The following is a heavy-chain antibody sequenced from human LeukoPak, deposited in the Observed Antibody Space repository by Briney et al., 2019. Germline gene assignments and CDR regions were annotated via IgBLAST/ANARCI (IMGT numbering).Heavy chain of an antibody. Sequence: GGSLRLSCAASGFTFSSYWMSWVRQAPGKGLEWVANIKQDGSEKYYVDSVKGRFTISRDNAKNSLYLQMNSLRAEGTAVYYCARDKIVGATNFDYWGQGTLVTVSS. V-gene: IGHV3-7*01. D-gene: IGHD1-26*01. CDR3: ARDKIVGATNFDY. CDR2: IKQDGSEK. CDR1: GFTFSSYW. J-gene: IGHJ4*02.